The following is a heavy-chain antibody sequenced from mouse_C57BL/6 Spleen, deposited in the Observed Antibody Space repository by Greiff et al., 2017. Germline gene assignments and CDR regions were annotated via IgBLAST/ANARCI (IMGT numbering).Heavy chain of an antibody. J-gene: IGHJ2*01. V-gene: IGHV1-81*01. D-gene: IGHD1-1*01. CDR2: IYPRSGNT. Sequence: QVQLQQSGAELARPGASVKLSCKASGYTFTSYGISWVKQRTGQGLEWIGEIYPRSGNTYYNEKFKGKATLTADKSSSTAYMELRSLTSEDSAVYFCGRLLPFDYWGQGTTLTVSS. CDR3: GRLLPFDY. CDR1: GYTFTSYG.